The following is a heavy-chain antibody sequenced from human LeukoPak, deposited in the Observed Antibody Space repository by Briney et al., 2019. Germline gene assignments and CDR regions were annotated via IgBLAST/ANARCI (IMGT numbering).Heavy chain of an antibody. CDR2: ISSSGSTI. V-gene: IGHV3-11*04. CDR1: GFTFSGYY. J-gene: IGHJ3*02. CDR3: ARAPRTTMIGLSFRVGAFDI. D-gene: IGHD3-22*01. Sequence: PGGSLRLSCAASGFTFSGYYMSWIRQAPGKGLEWVSYISSSGSTIYYADSVKGRFTIYRDNAKNSLYLQMNRLRAEDTAVYYCARAPRTTMIGLSFRVGAFDIWGQGTMVTVSS.